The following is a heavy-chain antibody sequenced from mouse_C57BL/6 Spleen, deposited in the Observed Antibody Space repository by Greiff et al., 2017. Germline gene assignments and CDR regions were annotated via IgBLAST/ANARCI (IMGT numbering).Heavy chain of an antibody. Sequence: EVQLQQSGPVLVKPGASVKMSCKASGYTFTDYYMNWVKQSHGKSLEWIGVINPYNGGTSYNQKFKGKATLTVDKSSSTAYMELNSLTSEDSAVYYCARSYYYGSSYKYFDVWGTGTTVTVSS. J-gene: IGHJ1*03. CDR3: ARSYYYGSSYKYFDV. V-gene: IGHV1-19*01. CDR1: GYTFTDYY. D-gene: IGHD1-1*01. CDR2: INPYNGGT.